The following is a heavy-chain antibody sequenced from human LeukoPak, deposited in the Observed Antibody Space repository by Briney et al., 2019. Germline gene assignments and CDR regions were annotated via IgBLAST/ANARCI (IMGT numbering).Heavy chain of an antibody. CDR2: IKVDGSAE. CDR3: ARDRVRREYSDSSGYRPDAFDI. CDR1: GFTFTNYW. D-gene: IGHD3-22*01. Sequence: GGSLRLSCAAAGFTFTNYWMIWVRQAPGKGLEWVANIKVDGSAEFYVDSVKGRFTLSRDNAKNSVYLQMNSLRAEDTAVYYCARDRVRREYSDSSGYRPDAFDIWGQGTMVTVSS. V-gene: IGHV3-7*01. J-gene: IGHJ3*02.